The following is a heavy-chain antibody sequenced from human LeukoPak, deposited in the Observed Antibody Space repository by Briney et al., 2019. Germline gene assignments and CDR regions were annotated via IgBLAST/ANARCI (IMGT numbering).Heavy chain of an antibody. CDR1: GFTFSNYA. J-gene: IGHJ4*02. CDR3: AKVSYYYDSSGYPYYFDY. D-gene: IGHD3-22*01. CDR2: ISGSGGST. V-gene: IGHV3-23*01. Sequence: GGSLRLSCAAFGFTFSNYAVSWVRQAPGKGLEWVSAISGSGGSTYYADSVKGRFTISRDNSKNTLYLQMNSLRAEDTAVYYCAKVSYYYDSSGYPYYFDYWGQGTLVTVSS.